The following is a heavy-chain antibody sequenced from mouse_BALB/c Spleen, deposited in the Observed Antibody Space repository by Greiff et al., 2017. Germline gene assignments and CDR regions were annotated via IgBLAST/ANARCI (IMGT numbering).Heavy chain of an antibody. CDR2: INPSNGGT. J-gene: IGHJ3*01. CDR3: TRRGYYDYDVWCAY. V-gene: IGHV1S81*02. CDR1: GYTFTSYY. Sequence: VQLQESGAELVKPGASVKLSCKASGYTFTSYYMYWVKQRPGQGLEWIGEINPSNGGTNFNEKFKSKATLTVDKSSSTAYMQLSSLTSEDSAVYYCTRRGYYDYDVWCAYWGQGTLVTVSA. D-gene: IGHD2-4*01.